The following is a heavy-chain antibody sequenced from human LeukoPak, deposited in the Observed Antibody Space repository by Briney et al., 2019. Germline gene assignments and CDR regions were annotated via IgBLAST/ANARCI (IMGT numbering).Heavy chain of an antibody. J-gene: IGHJ3*02. CDR1: GYSFTSYW. CDR2: IYPGDSDT. CDR3: ARLSGYSGYRYCGGDCYYAFDI. D-gene: IGHD2-21*02. V-gene: IGHV5-51*01. Sequence: GESLKISCKGSGYSFTSYWIGWVRQMPGKGLEWMGIIYPGDSDTRYSPSFQGQVIISADKSISTAYLQWSSLKASDTAMYYCARLSGYSGYRYCGGDCYYAFDIWGQGTMVTVSS.